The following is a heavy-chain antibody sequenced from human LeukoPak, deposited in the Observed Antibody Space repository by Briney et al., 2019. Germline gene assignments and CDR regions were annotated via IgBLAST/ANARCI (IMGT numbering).Heavy chain of an antibody. Sequence: SVKVSCKASGGTFSSYAISWVRQAPGQGLEWMGGIIPIFGTANYAQKFQGRVTITTDESTTTAYMELSSLRSGDTAVYYCARQVGSGSPIDYWGQGTLVTVSS. CDR1: GGTFSSYA. J-gene: IGHJ4*02. D-gene: IGHD3-10*01. CDR3: ARQVGSGSPIDY. V-gene: IGHV1-69*05. CDR2: IIPIFGTA.